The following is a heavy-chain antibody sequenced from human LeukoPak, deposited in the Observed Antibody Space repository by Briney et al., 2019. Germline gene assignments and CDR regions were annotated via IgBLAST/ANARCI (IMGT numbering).Heavy chain of an antibody. CDR1: GGTFSSYA. V-gene: IGHV1-69*01. CDR3: ARGPWLAHYYYYYMDV. CDR2: IIPIFGTA. Sequence: GAPVKVSCKASGGTFSSYAISWVRQAPGQGLEWMGGIIPIFGTANYAQKFQGRVTITADESTSTAYMELSSLRSEDTAVYYCARGPWLAHYYYYYMDVWGKGTTVTISS. J-gene: IGHJ6*03. D-gene: IGHD6-19*01.